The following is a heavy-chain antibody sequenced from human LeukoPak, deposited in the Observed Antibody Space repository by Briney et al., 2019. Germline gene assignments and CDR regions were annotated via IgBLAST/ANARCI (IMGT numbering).Heavy chain of an antibody. CDR3: ARFVGNYYDTSGYQH. V-gene: IGHV4-31*03. Sequence: SQTLSLTCTVSGGSISSGAYYWSWIRHHPGKGLEWIGYIYYSGSTYYNPSLKSRVTISVDTSKNQFPLKLSSVTAADTAVYYCARFVGNYYDTSGYQHWGQGTLVTVSS. J-gene: IGHJ1*01. CDR2: IYYSGST. CDR1: GGSISSGAYY. D-gene: IGHD3-22*01.